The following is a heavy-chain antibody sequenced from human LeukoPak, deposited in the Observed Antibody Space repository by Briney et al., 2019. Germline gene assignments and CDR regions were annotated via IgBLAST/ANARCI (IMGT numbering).Heavy chain of an antibody. J-gene: IGHJ4*02. CDR3: AKDPHYGDYGNFDY. CDR2: ISSSGSTI. Sequence: PGGSLRLSCAASGFTFSDYYMSWIRQAPGKGLEWVSYISSSGSTIYYADSVKGRFTISRDNSKNTLYLQMNSLRAEDTAVYYCAKDPHYGDYGNFDYWGQGTLVTVSS. CDR1: GFTFSDYY. D-gene: IGHD4-17*01. V-gene: IGHV3-11*01.